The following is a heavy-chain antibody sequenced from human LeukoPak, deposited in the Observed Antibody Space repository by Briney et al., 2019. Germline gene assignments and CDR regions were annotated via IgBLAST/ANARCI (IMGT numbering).Heavy chain of an antibody. V-gene: IGHV4-4*02. CDR3: ARGWDPYSSSLDY. CDR1: GDSISSSNW. Sequence: SETLSLTCAVSGDSISSSNWWSWVRQPPGKGLEWIGEIYHSGSTNYNPSLKSRVTISVDKSKNQFSLKLSSVTAADTAVYYCARGWDPYSSSLDYWGQGTLVTVSS. D-gene: IGHD4-11*01. CDR2: IYHSGST. J-gene: IGHJ4*02.